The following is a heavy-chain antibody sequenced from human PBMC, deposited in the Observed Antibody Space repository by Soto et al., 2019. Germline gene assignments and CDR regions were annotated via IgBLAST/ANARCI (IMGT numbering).Heavy chain of an antibody. V-gene: IGHV4-59*01. D-gene: IGHD2-15*01. CDR3: ARAGYCSGGSCYWFDP. Sequence: QVQLQESGPGLVKPSETLSLTCTVSGGSISSYYWSWIRQPPGKGLEWIGYIYYSGSTNYNPSLNSRVTISVDTSKSQFSLKLSSVTAADTAVYYCARAGYCSGGSCYWFDPWGQGTLVTVSS. J-gene: IGHJ5*02. CDR2: IYYSGST. CDR1: GGSISSYY.